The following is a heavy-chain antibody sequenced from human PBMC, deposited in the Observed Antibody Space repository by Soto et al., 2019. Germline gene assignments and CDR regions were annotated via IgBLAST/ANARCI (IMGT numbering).Heavy chain of an antibody. J-gene: IGHJ5*02. CDR3: ARDHGPINWFDP. CDR2: IYYSGSP. D-gene: IGHD2-21*01. V-gene: IGHV4-31*03. Sequence: SETLSLTCTVSGGSISSGGYYLSWIRQHPGKGLERIGYIYYSGSPYYNPSLKSRVTISVDTSKNQFSLKLSSVTAADTAVYYCARDHGPINWFDPWGQGTLVTVSS. CDR1: GGSISSGGYY.